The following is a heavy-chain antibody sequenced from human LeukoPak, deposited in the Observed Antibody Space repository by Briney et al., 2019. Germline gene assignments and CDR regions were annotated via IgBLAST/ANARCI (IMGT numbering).Heavy chain of an antibody. CDR1: GFTFNSYG. Sequence: GGSLRLSCEASGFTFNSYGMHWVRQAPGKGLEWVSYISGSSSTRYYADSVKGRFTISRDNAKNSLYLQMNSLRAEDTSVYYCARYGDYGAFDIWGQGTMVTVSS. D-gene: IGHD4-17*01. V-gene: IGHV3-48*01. CDR2: ISGSSSTR. J-gene: IGHJ3*02. CDR3: ARYGDYGAFDI.